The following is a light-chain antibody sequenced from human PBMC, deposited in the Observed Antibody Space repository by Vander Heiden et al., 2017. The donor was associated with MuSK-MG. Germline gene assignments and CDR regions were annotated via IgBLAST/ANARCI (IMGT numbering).Light chain of an antibody. CDR3: QQHNSYWT. J-gene: IGKJ1*01. Sequence: QMSHSPCTLSASVGDRVTITCRASQSISSWLAWYQQKPGNAPKLLIYKASSLASGVPSRFSGSGSGTEFTLTISSLQPDDFANYYCQQHNSYWTFGQGTKVKIK. V-gene: IGKV1-5*03. CDR2: KAS. CDR1: QSISSW.